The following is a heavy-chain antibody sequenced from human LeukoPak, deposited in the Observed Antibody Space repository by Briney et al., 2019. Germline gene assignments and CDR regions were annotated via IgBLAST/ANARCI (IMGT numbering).Heavy chain of an antibody. Sequence: GGSLRLSCAAPGFTFSSFPMSWVRQAPGKGLEWGSAISATTGNTYYADSVKGRFTISRDNSRNTLYVQMDSLRAEDTAVYYCARAGSVTGTPRTFDSWGQGTLVTVSS. CDR1: GFTFSSFP. D-gene: IGHD1-7*01. V-gene: IGHV3-23*01. J-gene: IGHJ4*02. CDR2: ISATTGNT. CDR3: ARAGSVTGTPRTFDS.